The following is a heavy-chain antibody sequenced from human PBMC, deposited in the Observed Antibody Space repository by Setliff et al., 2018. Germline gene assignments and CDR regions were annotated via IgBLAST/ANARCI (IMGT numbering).Heavy chain of an antibody. Sequence: GASVKVSCKASGGTFSIYTISWVRQAPGQGLEWMGRIIPIFGTANYAQKFQGRVTITADKSTSTAYMELSSLRSEDTAVYYCATSPKKVTGSDYYNYYMDVWGKGTTVTVSS. CDR3: ATSPKKVTGSDYYNYYMDV. J-gene: IGHJ6*03. D-gene: IGHD3-9*01. CDR1: GGTFSIYT. CDR2: IIPIFGTA. V-gene: IGHV1-69*08.